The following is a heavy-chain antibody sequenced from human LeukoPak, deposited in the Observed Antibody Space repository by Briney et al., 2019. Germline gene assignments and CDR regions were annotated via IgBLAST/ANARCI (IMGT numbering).Heavy chain of an antibody. CDR3: AKDRYSYAFEYFES. CDR1: GFTFSSYG. Sequence: GGSLRLSCAASGFTFSSYGMHWVRQAPGKGLEWVAVISNDESKRYYADSVKGRFTISRDNSKNTLSLQVSSLRAEDTAVYYCAKDRYSYAFEYFESWGQGTLVTVSS. J-gene: IGHJ4*02. V-gene: IGHV3-30*18. CDR2: ISNDESKR. D-gene: IGHD3-16*01.